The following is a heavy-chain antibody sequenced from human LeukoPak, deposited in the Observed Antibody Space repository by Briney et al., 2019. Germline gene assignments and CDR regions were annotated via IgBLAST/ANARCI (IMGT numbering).Heavy chain of an antibody. D-gene: IGHD3-22*01. CDR3: ARDKNYYDSSGYHP. CDR1: GHTFTSYA. V-gene: IGHV1-3*01. Sequence: ASVKVSCKASGHTFTSYAMHWVRQAPGQRLEWMGWINAGNGNTKYSQKFHGRVTITRDTSASTAYMELSSLRSEDTAVYYCARDKNYYDSSGYHPWGQGTLVTVSS. CDR2: INAGNGNT. J-gene: IGHJ5*02.